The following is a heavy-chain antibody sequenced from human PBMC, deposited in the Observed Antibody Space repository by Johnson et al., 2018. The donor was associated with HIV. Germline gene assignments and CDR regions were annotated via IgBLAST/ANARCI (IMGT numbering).Heavy chain of an antibody. CDR1: GFTFSSYA. CDR2: ISGSGGST. D-gene: IGHD6-13*01. V-gene: IGHV3-23*04. CDR3: AKDLFSAAAGTRNAFDI. Sequence: VQLVESGGGLVQSGGSLRLSCAASGFTFSSYAMSWVRQAPGKGLEWVSGISGSGGSTYYADSVKGRFTISRDNSKNTLYLQMNSLRAEDTAVYYCAKDLFSAAAGTRNAFDIWGQGTMVTVSS. J-gene: IGHJ3*02.